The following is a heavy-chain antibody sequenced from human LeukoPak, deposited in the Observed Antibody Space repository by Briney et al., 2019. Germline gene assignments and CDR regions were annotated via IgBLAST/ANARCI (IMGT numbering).Heavy chain of an antibody. CDR3: ARRSGGFGDAFDI. D-gene: IGHD3-16*01. Sequence: SETLSLTCAVYGGSFSGHYWSWIRQPPGKGLEWIGEINHSGSTNYNPSLKSRVTISVDTSKNQFSLKLSSVTAADTAVYYCARRSGGFGDAFDIWGQGTMVTVSS. CDR2: INHSGST. CDR1: GGSFSGHY. V-gene: IGHV4-34*01. J-gene: IGHJ3*02.